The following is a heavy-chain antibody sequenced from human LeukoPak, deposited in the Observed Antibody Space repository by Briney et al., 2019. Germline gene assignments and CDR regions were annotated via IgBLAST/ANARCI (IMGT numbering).Heavy chain of an antibody. D-gene: IGHD3-22*01. J-gene: IGHJ4*02. CDR1: GFTFSDFY. Sequence: GGSLRLSCAIFGFTFSDFYMDWVRQAPGKGLEWVGRTTDKATGHITLYAASVRGRFTVSRDESGNSLYLQMNSLQTDDTAIYYCVRGYNSFDSWGQGTLVTVSS. V-gene: IGHV3-72*01. CDR2: TTDKATGHIT. CDR3: VRGYNSFDS.